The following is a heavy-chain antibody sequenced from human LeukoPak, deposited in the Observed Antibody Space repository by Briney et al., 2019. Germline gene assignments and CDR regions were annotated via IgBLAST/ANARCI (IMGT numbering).Heavy chain of an antibody. D-gene: IGHD3-22*01. V-gene: IGHV5-51*01. CDR1: RYSFTSYW. Sequence: KVGESLKISCKGSRYSFTSYWIGWVRQMPGKGLEWMGIIYPGDSDTRYSPSFQGQVTISADKSISTAYLQWSSLKASDTAMYYCARGRRDYYDSSGYSDYFDYWGQGTLVTVSS. CDR2: IYPGDSDT. J-gene: IGHJ4*02. CDR3: ARGRRDYYDSSGYSDYFDY.